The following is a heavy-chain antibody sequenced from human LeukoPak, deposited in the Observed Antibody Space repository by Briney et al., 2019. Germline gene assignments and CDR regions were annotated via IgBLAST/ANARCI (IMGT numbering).Heavy chain of an antibody. V-gene: IGHV3-48*03. CDR3: ARGRPDWYGSGTYLND. D-gene: IGHD3-10*01. CDR2: ISTTGTTI. Sequence: GGSLRLSCAASGFTFSSYEMNWVRQAPGKGLEWVSYISTTGTTISYGDSVKGRFTISRDNAKNSLYLQMNSLRVEDTAVYYCARGRPDWYGSGTYLNDWGQGTLVTVSS. CDR1: GFTFSSYE. J-gene: IGHJ4*02.